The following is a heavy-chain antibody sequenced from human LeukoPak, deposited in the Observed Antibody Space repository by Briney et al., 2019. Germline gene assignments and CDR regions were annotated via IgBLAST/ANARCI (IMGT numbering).Heavy chain of an antibody. CDR1: RFTFSSYC. D-gene: IGHD3-22*01. CDR2: IKQVGSEK. J-gene: IGHJ4*02. CDR3: ARDFRQYYYDSSGYLDH. V-gene: IGHV3-7*01. Sequence: GGSLRLSCAASRFTFSSYCMTWVRQAPGQGLEWGANIKQVGSEKYYVDSVKGRFTISRDNAKNSLYLQMNRLRAEDTAVYYCARDFRQYYYDSSGYLDHWGQGTLVTVSS.